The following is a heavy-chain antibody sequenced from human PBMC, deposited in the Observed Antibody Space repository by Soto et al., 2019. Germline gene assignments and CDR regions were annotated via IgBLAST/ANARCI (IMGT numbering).Heavy chain of an antibody. V-gene: IGHV6-1*01. CDR2: TYYRSKWYN. Sequence: SQTLSRTCAISWASFSSNIAACNCIRQSPSRGLEWLGRTYYRSKWYNDYAVSVKSRITINPDTSKNQFSLQLNSVTPEDTAVYYCARGGRGWFSFYYYGMDVCGQGTTVTVSS. J-gene: IGHJ6*02. CDR1: WASFSSNIAA. CDR3: ARGGRGWFSFYYYGMDV. D-gene: IGHD6-19*01.